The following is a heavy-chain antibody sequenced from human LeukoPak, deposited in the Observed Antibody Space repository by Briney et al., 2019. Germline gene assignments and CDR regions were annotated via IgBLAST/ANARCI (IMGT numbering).Heavy chain of an antibody. D-gene: IGHD6-13*01. J-gene: IGHJ4*02. Sequence: SETLSLTCTVSGGSISSYYWSWIRQPPGKGLEWIGYIYYSGSTNYNPSLKSRVTISVDTSKNQFSLKLSSVTAADTAVYYCARHARFERYSSSWYLDYWGQGTLVTVSS. CDR3: ARHARFERYSSSWYLDY. V-gene: IGHV4-59*08. CDR2: IYYSGST. CDR1: GGSISSYY.